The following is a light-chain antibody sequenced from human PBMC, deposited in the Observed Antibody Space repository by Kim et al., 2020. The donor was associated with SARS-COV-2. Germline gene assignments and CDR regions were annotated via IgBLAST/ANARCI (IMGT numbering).Light chain of an antibody. J-gene: IGKJ3*01. Sequence: ASVEYRVTITCRASQDISNYLAWYQQKPGKVPTLLIYAASALQSGVPSRFSGSGSGTDFTLTISSLQPEDVATYYCQKYNSAPLTFGPGTKVDIK. CDR1: QDISNY. CDR3: QKYNSAPLT. V-gene: IGKV1-27*01. CDR2: AAS.